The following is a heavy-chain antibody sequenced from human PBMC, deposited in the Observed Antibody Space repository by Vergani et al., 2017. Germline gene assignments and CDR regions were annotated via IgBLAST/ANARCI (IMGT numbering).Heavy chain of an antibody. Sequence: QVQLQQWGAGLLKPSETLSLTCAVYGGSFSGYYWSWIRQPPGKGLEWIGEINHSGSTNYNPSLKSRVTISVDTSKNQFSLKLSSVTAADTAVYYCARGVDYAQYYYYYYMDVWGKGP. CDR2: INHSGST. J-gene: IGHJ6*03. CDR1: GGSFSGYY. CDR3: ARGVDYAQYYYYYYMDV. D-gene: IGHD4-17*01. V-gene: IGHV4-34*01.